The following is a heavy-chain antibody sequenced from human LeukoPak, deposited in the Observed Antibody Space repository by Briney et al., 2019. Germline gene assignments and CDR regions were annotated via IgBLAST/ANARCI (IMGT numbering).Heavy chain of an antibody. Sequence: KPSETLSLTCAVYGGSFSSYYWSWIRQPPGKGLEWIGKTNHGGSTNYNPSLKSRVTLSVDMSKNQFSLKLSSVTAADTAVYYCARLIYYDTSGYLDYWGQGSLVTVSS. J-gene: IGHJ4*02. CDR3: ARLIYYDTSGYLDY. D-gene: IGHD3-22*01. V-gene: IGHV4-34*01. CDR1: GGSFSSYY. CDR2: TNHGGST.